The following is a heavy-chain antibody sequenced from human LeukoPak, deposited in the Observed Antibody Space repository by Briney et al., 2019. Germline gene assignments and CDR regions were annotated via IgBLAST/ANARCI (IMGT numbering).Heavy chain of an antibody. CDR2: IKQDGSEE. D-gene: IGHD2-2*01. CDR3: AREGDIVVVPAAPGDV. Sequence: SGGSLRLSCAASGFTFSSYWMSWVRQAPGKGLEWVANIKQDGSEEYYVDSVKGRFTISRDNAKNSLYLQMNSLRAEDTAVYYCAREGDIVVVPAAPGDVWGKGTTVTVSS. J-gene: IGHJ6*04. V-gene: IGHV3-7*01. CDR1: GFTFSSYW.